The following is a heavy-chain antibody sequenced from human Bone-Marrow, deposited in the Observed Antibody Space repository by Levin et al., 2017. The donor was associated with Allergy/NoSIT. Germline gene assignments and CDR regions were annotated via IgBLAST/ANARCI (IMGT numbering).Heavy chain of an antibody. V-gene: IGHV3-23*01. Sequence: GESLKISCTISGFIFADYAMNWVRQAPGRGLEWVSSLDGSSGKTHYADVVKGRFTISREYSKNTLFLQMNSLRVEDKTRYYCAKAGTTVMLDYSYLDVWGDGTAVTVSS. CDR2: LDGSSGKT. CDR3: AKAGTTVMLDYSYLDV. J-gene: IGHJ6*03. CDR1: GFIFADYA. D-gene: IGHD4-17*01.